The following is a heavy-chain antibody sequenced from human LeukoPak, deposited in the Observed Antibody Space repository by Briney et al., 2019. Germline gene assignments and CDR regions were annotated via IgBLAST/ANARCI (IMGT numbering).Heavy chain of an antibody. Sequence: GGSLRLSCAASGFTFSSYAMSWVRQAPGKGLEWVAGISGGGSGTYYADSVKGRFTISRDNSKNTLSLQMNSLTAEDSAIYYCTKLRRASVGFSDYWGQGTQVTVSS. CDR3: TKLRRASVGFSDY. J-gene: IGHJ4*02. V-gene: IGHV3-23*01. D-gene: IGHD1-26*01. CDR1: GFTFSSYA. CDR2: ISGGGSGT.